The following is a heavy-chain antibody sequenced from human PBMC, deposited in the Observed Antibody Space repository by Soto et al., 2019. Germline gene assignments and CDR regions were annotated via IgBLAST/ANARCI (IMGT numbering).Heavy chain of an antibody. CDR1: GGSISSGGYY. J-gene: IGHJ6*02. D-gene: IGHD5-12*01. CDR2: IYYSGST. CDR3: ARDGSSSWHYYGMDV. V-gene: IGHV4-31*03. Sequence: PSETLSLTRTVSGGSISSGGYYWSWIRQHPGKGLEWIGYIYYSGSTYYNPSLKSRVTISVDTSKNQFSLKLSSVTAADTAVYYCARDGSSSWHYYGMDVWGQGTTVTVSS.